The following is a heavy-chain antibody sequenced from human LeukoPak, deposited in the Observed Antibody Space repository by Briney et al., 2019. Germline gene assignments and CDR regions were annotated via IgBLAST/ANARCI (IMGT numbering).Heavy chain of an antibody. V-gene: IGHV1-8*01. CDR3: ARGLSKRKFARYYDILTGTLYYYYYMDV. D-gene: IGHD3-9*01. CDR2: MNPNSGNT. J-gene: IGHJ6*03. Sequence: GASVNVSCKACGYTFTSYDINWVRQATGQGLEWMGWMNPNSGNTGYAQKFQGRVTMTRNTSIGTAYMELSSLRSEDTAAYYCARGLSKRKFARYYDILTGTLYYYYYMDVWGKGTTVTVSS. CDR1: GYTFTSYD.